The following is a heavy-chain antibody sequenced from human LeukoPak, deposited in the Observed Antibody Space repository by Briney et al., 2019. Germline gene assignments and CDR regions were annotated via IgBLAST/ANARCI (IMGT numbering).Heavy chain of an antibody. CDR2: ISSSGSTI. Sequence: PGGSLRLSCAASGFTSSDYYMSWIRQAPGKGLEWVSYISSSGSTIYYADSVKGRFTISRDNAKNSLYLQMNSLRAEDTAVYYCAKDRNVVEMATIPGNWGQGTLVTVSS. J-gene: IGHJ4*02. V-gene: IGHV3-11*04. CDR1: GFTSSDYY. CDR3: AKDRNVVEMATIPGN. D-gene: IGHD5-24*01.